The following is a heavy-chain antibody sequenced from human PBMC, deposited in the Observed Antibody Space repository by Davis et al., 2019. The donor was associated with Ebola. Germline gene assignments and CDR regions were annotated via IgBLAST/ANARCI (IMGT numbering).Heavy chain of an antibody. V-gene: IGHV4-59*12. Sequence: MPSETLSLTCTVSGGSISNYYWSWIRQPPGKGLEWIGYIYYSGSTYYNPSLKSRVTISVDRSKNQFSLKLSSVTAADTAVYYCAKFSRAGNSVWGQGTLVTVSS. J-gene: IGHJ4*02. CDR2: IYYSGST. D-gene: IGHD4-23*01. CDR3: AKFSRAGNSV. CDR1: GGSISNYY.